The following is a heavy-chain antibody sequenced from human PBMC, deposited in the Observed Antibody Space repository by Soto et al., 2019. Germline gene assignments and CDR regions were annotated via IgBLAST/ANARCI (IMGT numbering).Heavy chain of an antibody. D-gene: IGHD2-15*01. V-gene: IGHV1-69*01. Sequence: QVQLVQSGAEVKKPGSSVKVSCKASGGTFSSYAISWVRQAPGQGLEWMGGIIPIFGTANYAQKFQGRVTITADESTSTAYMELSSLSSEDTAVYYCASGPSSSYCSGGSCYSDYWGQGTLVTVSS. J-gene: IGHJ4*02. CDR1: GGTFSSYA. CDR3: ASGPSSSYCSGGSCYSDY. CDR2: IIPIFGTA.